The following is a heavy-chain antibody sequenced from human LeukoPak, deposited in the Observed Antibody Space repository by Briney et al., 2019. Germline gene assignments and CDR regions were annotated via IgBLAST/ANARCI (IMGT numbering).Heavy chain of an antibody. D-gene: IGHD3-10*02. CDR2: IRYDGSNK. CDR3: AKESYVNYYYYYMDV. Sequence: GGSLRLSCAASGFTFSSYGMHWVRQAPGKGLEWVAFIRYDGSNKYYADSVKGRFTISRDNSKNTLYLQMNSLRAEDTAVYYCAKESYVNYYYYYMDVWGKGTTVTVSS. CDR1: GFTFSSYG. J-gene: IGHJ6*03. V-gene: IGHV3-30*02.